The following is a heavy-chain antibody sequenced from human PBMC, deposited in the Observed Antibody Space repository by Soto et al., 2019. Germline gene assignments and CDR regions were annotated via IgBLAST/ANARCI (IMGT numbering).Heavy chain of an antibody. V-gene: IGHV4-39*01. Sequence: SETLSLTCSVSGGSISSRTFWWAWIRQPPGKGLEWIGGMYYSGSSYSSPSLKSRVALSVDTSKNQLSLKLNSVTAADTAVYYCARHPRDDYNYGGSGIFDYWGQGTLVTVSS. CDR1: GGSISSRTFW. J-gene: IGHJ4*02. CDR3: ARHPRDDYNYGGSGIFDY. CDR2: MYYSGSS. D-gene: IGHD4-4*01.